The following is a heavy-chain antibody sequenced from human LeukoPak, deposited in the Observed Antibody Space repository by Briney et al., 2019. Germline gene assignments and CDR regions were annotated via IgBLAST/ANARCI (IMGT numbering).Heavy chain of an antibody. V-gene: IGHV3-23*01. Sequence: PGGSLRLSCAASGFTFSSYAMSWVRQAPGKGLEWVSAISGSGGSTYYADSVKGRFTISRDNSKNTLYLQMNSLRAEDTAVYYCARDTSPAVAVNYFDYWGQGTLVTVSS. CDR1: GFTFSSYA. D-gene: IGHD6-19*01. CDR2: ISGSGGST. CDR3: ARDTSPAVAVNYFDY. J-gene: IGHJ4*02.